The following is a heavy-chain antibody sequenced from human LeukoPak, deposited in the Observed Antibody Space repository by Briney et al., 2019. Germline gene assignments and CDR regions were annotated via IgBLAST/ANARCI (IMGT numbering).Heavy chain of an antibody. CDR3: ARDLGYGSGYFDY. Sequence: SETLSLTCTVSGGSISSGGYSWSWIRQPPGKGLEWIGYIYHSGSTYYNPSLKSRVIISVDRSKNQFSLKLSSVTAADTAVYYCARDLGYGSGYFDYWGQGTLVTVSS. J-gene: IGHJ4*02. D-gene: IGHD3-10*01. V-gene: IGHV4-30-2*01. CDR2: IYHSGST. CDR1: GGSISSGGYS.